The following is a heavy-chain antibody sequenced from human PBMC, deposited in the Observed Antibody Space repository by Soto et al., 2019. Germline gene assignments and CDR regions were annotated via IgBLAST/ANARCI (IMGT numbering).Heavy chain of an antibody. CDR2: IYPGDATT. CDR3: ARRMGAYYDNNGYSYFDY. CDR1: GYRFSSFW. Sequence: GESLKISCKISGYRFSSFWIAWVRQKPGKGLEWMGIIYPGDATTIYSPSFQGRLTISVDMSISTAHLQWYDLKASDSAMYYSARRMGAYYDNNGYSYFDYWGKGTLVTVAS. V-gene: IGHV5-51*01. D-gene: IGHD3-22*01. J-gene: IGHJ4*02.